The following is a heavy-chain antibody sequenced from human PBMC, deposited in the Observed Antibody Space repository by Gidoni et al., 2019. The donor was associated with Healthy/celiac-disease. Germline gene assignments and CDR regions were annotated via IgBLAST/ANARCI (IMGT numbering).Heavy chain of an antibody. Sequence: QITLKESGPTLVKPTQTLTLTCTFSGFSLSTSGVGVGWIRQPPGKALEWLALIYWDDDKRYSPSLKSRLTITKDTSKNQVVLTMTNMDPVDTATYYCAHSRDDSSGYFLYNWFDPWGQGTLVTVSS. CDR3: AHSRDDSSGYFLYNWFDP. CDR2: IYWDDDK. CDR1: GFSLSTSGVG. J-gene: IGHJ5*02. V-gene: IGHV2-5*02. D-gene: IGHD3-22*01.